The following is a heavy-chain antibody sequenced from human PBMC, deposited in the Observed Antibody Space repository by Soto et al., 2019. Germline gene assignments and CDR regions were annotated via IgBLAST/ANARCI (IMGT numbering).Heavy chain of an antibody. V-gene: IGHV4-38-2*01. J-gene: IGHJ4*02. D-gene: IGHD4-17*01. CDR1: GSSIRSGYY. Sequence: LSLTCAVSGSSIRSGYYWGWIRQPPGKGLEWIGSIYHSGSTYYNPSLKSRVTISVDTSKNQFSLKLSSVTAADTAVYYCARVDYVFDYWGQGTLVTVSS. CDR2: IYHSGST. CDR3: ARVDYVFDY.